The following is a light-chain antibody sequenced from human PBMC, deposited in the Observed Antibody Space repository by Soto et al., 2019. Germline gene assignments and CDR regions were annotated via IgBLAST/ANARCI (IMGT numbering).Light chain of an antibody. CDR3: QHYHNWPPWT. V-gene: IGKV3-15*01. CDR1: QSVNSN. CDR2: GAS. J-gene: IGKJ1*01. Sequence: VMTQSPATLSVSPGERATLACSASQSVNSNLAWYQQKPGQAPRLLIFGASTRATGIPARFSGSGSGTEFTLTISSLQSEDFAVYYCQHYHNWPPWTFGQGTKVEI.